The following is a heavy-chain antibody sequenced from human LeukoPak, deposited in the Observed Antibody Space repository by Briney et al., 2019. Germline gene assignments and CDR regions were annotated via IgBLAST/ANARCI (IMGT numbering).Heavy chain of an antibody. CDR3: ATSPGLGYSSSLTGVDY. V-gene: IGHV3-30*03. CDR1: GFTFSSYG. J-gene: IGHJ4*02. Sequence: GGSLRLSCAASGFTFSSYGMHWVRQAPGKGLEWVAVVVYDGSEKFYADSVKGRFTISRDNSKNTVYLQMNSLRAEDTAVYYCATSPGLGYSSSLTGVDYWGQGTLVTVSS. CDR2: VVYDGSEK. D-gene: IGHD6-6*01.